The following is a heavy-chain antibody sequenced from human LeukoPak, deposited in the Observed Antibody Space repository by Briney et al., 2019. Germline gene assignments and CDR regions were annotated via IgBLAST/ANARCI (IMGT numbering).Heavy chain of an antibody. J-gene: IGHJ4*02. CDR1: GGSISSGSYY. Sequence: SSQTLSLTCTVSGGSISSGSYYWSWIRQPAGKGLEWIGRIYNSGSTDYNPSLETRLTISVDISKNQFSLKLNSVTAADTAVYYCARVRCSGGSCYFDYWGQGTLVTVSS. D-gene: IGHD2-15*01. V-gene: IGHV4-61*02. CDR2: IYNSGST. CDR3: ARVRCSGGSCYFDY.